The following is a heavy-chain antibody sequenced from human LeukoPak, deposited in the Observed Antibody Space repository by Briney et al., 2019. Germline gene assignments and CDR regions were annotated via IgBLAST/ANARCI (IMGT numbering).Heavy chain of an antibody. J-gene: IGHJ4*02. V-gene: IGHV1-18*01. CDR3: AKDIHPGLDSGASCCFDY. CDR1: GYTFSRHG. D-gene: IGHD3-22*01. Sequence: GASVKVSCKTSGYTFSRHGITWVRQAPGQGLEWMGWVSGYNGNTNYAHNVQGRVTMTTDTSTNTAYMELRSLRSDDTAVYYCAKDIHPGLDSGASCCFDYWGQGTPVTVSS. CDR2: VSGYNGNT.